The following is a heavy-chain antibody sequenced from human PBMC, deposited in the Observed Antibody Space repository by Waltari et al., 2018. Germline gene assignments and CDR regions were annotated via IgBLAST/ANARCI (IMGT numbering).Heavy chain of an antibody. J-gene: IGHJ4*02. CDR1: GFTCSTFW. Sequence: EVQLVASGGGLVQPGGSLRLSCAASGFTCSTFWMNWVSQVSGKGLMWVSRINSDGSATNYADSVRGRFTISRDNANNMVYLLMNSLRVEDTAMYYCARGWGGHVDFWGQGTLVAVSS. V-gene: IGHV3-74*02. D-gene: IGHD3-16*01. CDR3: ARGWGGHVDF. CDR2: INSDGSAT.